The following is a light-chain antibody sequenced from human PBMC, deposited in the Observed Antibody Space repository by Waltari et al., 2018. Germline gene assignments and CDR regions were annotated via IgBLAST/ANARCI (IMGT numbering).Light chain of an antibody. Sequence: SSELTQDPAVSVAFGTTASITTQGDGLTIIYANWYRQKPGQAPILVIYGQNNRPSGIPDRFSVSRSGNTASLTITGAQAEDEADYYCNSRDSSGNHRVFGSGTKVTVL. V-gene: IGLV3-19*01. CDR1: GLTIIY. J-gene: IGLJ1*01. CDR3: NSRDSSGNHRV. CDR2: GQN.